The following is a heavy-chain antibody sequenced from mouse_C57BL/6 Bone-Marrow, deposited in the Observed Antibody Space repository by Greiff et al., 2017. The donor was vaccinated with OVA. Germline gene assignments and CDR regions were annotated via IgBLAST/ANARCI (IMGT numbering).Heavy chain of an antibody. CDR1: GYTFTSYD. CDR3: ARCNWDYFDY. J-gene: IGHJ2*01. V-gene: IGHV1-85*01. Sequence: QVQLKESGPELVKPGASVKLSCKASGYTFTSYDINWVKQRPGQGLEWIGWIYPRDGSTKYNEKFKGKATLTVDTSSSTAYMELRSLTSEDSAVYFCARCNWDYFDYWGQGTTLTVSS. D-gene: IGHD4-1*01. CDR2: IYPRDGST.